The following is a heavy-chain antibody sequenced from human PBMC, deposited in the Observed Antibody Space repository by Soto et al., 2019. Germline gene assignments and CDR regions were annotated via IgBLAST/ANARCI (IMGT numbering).Heavy chain of an antibody. Sequence: ASVKVSCKASGYTFTGYYMHCVRQAPGQGLEWMGWINPNSGGTNYAQKFQCRVTMTRDTVKNQIYLKLNSVTAADTAVHYCVRHATDHTAYYYSAMDGWGQGTTVTVSS. CDR1: GYTFTGYY. J-gene: IGHJ6*02. CDR3: VRHATDHTAYYYSAMDG. V-gene: IGHV1-2*02. CDR2: INPNSGGT. D-gene: IGHD2-21*02.